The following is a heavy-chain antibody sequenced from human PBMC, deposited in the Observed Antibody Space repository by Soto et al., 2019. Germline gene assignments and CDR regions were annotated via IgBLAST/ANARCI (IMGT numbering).Heavy chain of an antibody. CDR2: MNPNSGNT. CDR1: GYTFTSYD. V-gene: IGHV1-8*01. J-gene: IGHJ4*02. CDR3: ARTLYGDTVDY. Sequence: QVQLVQSGAEVKKPGASVKVSCKASGYTFTSYDINWVRQATGQGLEWMGWMNPNSGNTGYAQKVPGRCTMTRSTSISTAYMEMSSLRSEDAAVYYCARTLYGDTVDYWGQGTLVTVSS. D-gene: IGHD4-17*01.